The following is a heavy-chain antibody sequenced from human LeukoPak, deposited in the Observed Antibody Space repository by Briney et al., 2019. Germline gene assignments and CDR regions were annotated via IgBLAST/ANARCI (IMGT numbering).Heavy chain of an antibody. V-gene: IGHV3-53*04. Sequence: PGGSLRLSCAAYGFTVSTNCMTWVPQAPGMGREWVSTIYSGGSTYYADSVMGRFTISRHNSRTRLYLQMNSLRAEDTAVYYCARVDTVMAYYFDLWGQGTLVTVSS. J-gene: IGHJ4*02. CDR2: IYSGGST. D-gene: IGHD5-18*01. CDR1: GFTVSTNC. CDR3: ARVDTVMAYYFDL.